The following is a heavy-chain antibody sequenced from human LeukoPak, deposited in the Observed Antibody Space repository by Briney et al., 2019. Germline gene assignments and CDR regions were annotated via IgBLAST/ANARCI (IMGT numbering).Heavy chain of an antibody. Sequence: GGSLRLPCAASGFTLSSYGMTWLRQTPAKGLEWVSAISGSGETTYYSDSVKGRFTISRDNSKNTLFLQMNSLRVEDAAMYYCAKTHGYFDQWGQGTLVAVSS. V-gene: IGHV3-23*01. CDR3: AKTHGYFDQ. J-gene: IGHJ4*02. CDR1: GFTLSSYG. D-gene: IGHD3-22*01. CDR2: ISGSGETT.